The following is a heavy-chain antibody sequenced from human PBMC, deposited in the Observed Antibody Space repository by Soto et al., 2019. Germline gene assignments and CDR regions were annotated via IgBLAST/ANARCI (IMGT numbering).Heavy chain of an antibody. CDR2: INPSSSHI. Sequence: EVQLVESGGGLVMPGGSLRLSCAASGFTFSTYHMNWVRQAPGKGLEWVSSINPSSSHIYYADSVRGRFTISRDNSKNAKDRQMSSLRTEDAAVYYCARGYCGGGGCYLRRDAIDVWGQGTMVTVSS. D-gene: IGHD2-15*01. J-gene: IGHJ3*01. V-gene: IGHV3-21*01. CDR1: GFTFSTYH. CDR3: ARGYCGGGGCYLRRDAIDV.